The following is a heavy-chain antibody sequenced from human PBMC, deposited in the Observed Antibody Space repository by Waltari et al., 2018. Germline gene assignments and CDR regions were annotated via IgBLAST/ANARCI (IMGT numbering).Heavy chain of an antibody. CDR1: GGSISNGDYH. J-gene: IGHJ4*02. D-gene: IGHD1-1*01. V-gene: IGHV4-39*07. Sequence: QLQLQESGPGLVKPSETLSLTCTVSGGSISNGDYHWGWVRRPPGKGLEWISTIHYTGSTYYNPSLKSRLTISVDTSKNQFSLKLSSVTAADTAVYHCMRDQRSTVLDWGQGTLVTVSS. CDR3: MRDQRSTVLD. CDR2: IHYTGST.